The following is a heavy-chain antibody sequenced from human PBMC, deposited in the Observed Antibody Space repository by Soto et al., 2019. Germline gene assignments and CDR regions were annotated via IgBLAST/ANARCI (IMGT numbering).Heavy chain of an antibody. Sequence: QVQLQESGPGLVKPSQTLSLTCTVSGGSISSGDYYWSWIRQPPGKGLELIGYIYYSGSTSYNPSLMSRVTISVDTSKSQFSLKLSSVTAADTAVYYCSSQTTVTQAGAFDIWGHGTMVTVSS. CDR3: SSQTTVTQAGAFDI. V-gene: IGHV4-30-4*01. D-gene: IGHD4-17*01. CDR1: GGSISSGDYY. J-gene: IGHJ3*02. CDR2: IYYSGST.